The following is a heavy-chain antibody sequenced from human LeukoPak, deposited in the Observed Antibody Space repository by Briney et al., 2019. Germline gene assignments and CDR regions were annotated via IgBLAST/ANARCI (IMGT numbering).Heavy chain of an antibody. Sequence: PGGSLRLSCAASGFTFSSYGMHWVRQAPGKGVEWVAFIRYDGSNKYYAYSVNGRFTISRDNSKNTLYLQMNSLRAEDTAVYYCAKDSAIVLGDYWGQGTLVTVSS. CDR3: AKDSAIVLGDY. CDR2: IRYDGSNK. CDR1: GFTFSSYG. D-gene: IGHD3-22*01. V-gene: IGHV3-30*02. J-gene: IGHJ4*02.